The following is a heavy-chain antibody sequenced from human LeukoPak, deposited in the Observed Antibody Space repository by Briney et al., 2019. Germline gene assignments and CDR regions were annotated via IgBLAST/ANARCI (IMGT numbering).Heavy chain of an antibody. CDR1: GFTFSDYY. CDR3: ARAKGQRRSLDY. D-gene: IGHD1-1*01. J-gene: IGHJ4*02. Sequence: GGSLRLSCAASGFTFSDYYMSWIRQAPGKGLEWISYISSSSSIIYYADSVKGRFTISRDDAQNSLYLQMNSLRAEDTAVYYCARAKGQRRSLDYWGQGTLVTVSS. CDR2: ISSSSSII. V-gene: IGHV3-11*01.